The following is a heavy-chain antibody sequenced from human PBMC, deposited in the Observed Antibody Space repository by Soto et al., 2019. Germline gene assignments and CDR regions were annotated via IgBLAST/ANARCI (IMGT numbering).Heavy chain of an antibody. Sequence: GGSLRLSCAASGFTFSSYAMSWVRQAPGKGLEWVSAISGSGGSTYYADSVKGRFTISRDNSKNTLYLQMNSLRAEDTAVYYCANQGGYYYDSSGYLGVFDYRGQGTPVTVSS. J-gene: IGHJ4*02. V-gene: IGHV3-23*01. CDR2: ISGSGGST. CDR1: GFTFSSYA. CDR3: ANQGGYYYDSSGYLGVFDY. D-gene: IGHD3-22*01.